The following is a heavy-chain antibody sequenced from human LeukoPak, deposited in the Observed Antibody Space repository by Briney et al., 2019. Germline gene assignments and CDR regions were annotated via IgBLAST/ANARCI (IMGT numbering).Heavy chain of an antibody. D-gene: IGHD3-9*01. CDR3: AKDPLLRYFDWLLLTYYFDY. J-gene: IGHJ4*02. V-gene: IGHV3-23*01. Sequence: PGGSLRLSCAASGFTFSSYEMNWVRQAPGKGLEWVSAISGSGGSTYYADSVKGRFTISRDNSKNTLYLQMNSLRAEDTAVYYCAKDPLLRYFDWLLLTYYFDYWGQGTLVTVSS. CDR2: ISGSGGST. CDR1: GFTFSSYE.